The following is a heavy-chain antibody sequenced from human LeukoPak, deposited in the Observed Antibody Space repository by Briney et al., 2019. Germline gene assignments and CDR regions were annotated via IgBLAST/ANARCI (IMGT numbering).Heavy chain of an antibody. CDR3: AGPGYSYGNGDY. CDR2: IKEDGSEK. J-gene: IGHJ4*02. V-gene: IGHV3-7*05. D-gene: IGHD5-18*01. CDR1: GFTFSSYW. Sequence: GGSLRLSCAASGFTFSSYWMSWVRQAPGKGLEWVANIKEDGSEKYYVDSVKGRFTISRDNAKNTLSLQMNSLRAEDTAVYYCAGPGYSYGNGDYWGQGTLVTVSS.